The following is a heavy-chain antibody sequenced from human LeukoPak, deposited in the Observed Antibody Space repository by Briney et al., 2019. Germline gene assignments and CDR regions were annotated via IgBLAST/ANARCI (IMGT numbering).Heavy chain of an antibody. Sequence: PGGSLRLSCAASGFTFSSYEMNWVRQAPGKGLEWVSYISSSGSTIYYADSVKGRFTISRDNAENSLYLQMNSLRAEDTAVYYCARDVDGYNYGGVAFDIWGQGTMVTVSS. J-gene: IGHJ3*02. V-gene: IGHV3-48*03. D-gene: IGHD5-24*01. CDR3: ARDVDGYNYGGVAFDI. CDR2: ISSSGSTI. CDR1: GFTFSSYE.